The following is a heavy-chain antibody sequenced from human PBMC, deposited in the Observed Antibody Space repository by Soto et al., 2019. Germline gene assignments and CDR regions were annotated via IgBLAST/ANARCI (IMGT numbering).Heavy chain of an antibody. Sequence: QITLKESSPTLVKPTQPLTLTCSFSGFSLYSGGVGVGWIRQPPGKALEWLALLYWDETRRYNSSLRNTLTIPKNTSENQVVLTMTDMGPVDTGTYFCAHYTTNTYFDVWGKGTTVTVSS. J-gene: IGHJ6*04. CDR3: AHYTTNTYFDV. V-gene: IGHV2-5*02. D-gene: IGHD1-1*01. CDR2: LYWDETR. CDR1: GFSLYSGGVG.